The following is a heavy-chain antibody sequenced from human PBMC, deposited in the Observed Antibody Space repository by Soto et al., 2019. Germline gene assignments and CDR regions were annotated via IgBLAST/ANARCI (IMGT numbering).Heavy chain of an antibody. V-gene: IGHV3-74*01. CDR1: GFTFSTYW. Sequence: EVHLVESGGGLVQPGGSLRLSCAASGFTFSTYWMHWVRQAPGKGLVWVSRINADGTTTTYADSVKGRFTISRDNAKNTLYLQMNSLRVEDTAVYFWATVATHSYNWVDPWGQGTLVTISS. D-gene: IGHD3-3*02. J-gene: IGHJ5*02. CDR2: INADGTTT. CDR3: ATVATHSYNWVDP.